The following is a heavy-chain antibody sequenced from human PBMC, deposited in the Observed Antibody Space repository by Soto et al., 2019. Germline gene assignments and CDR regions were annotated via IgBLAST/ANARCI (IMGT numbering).Heavy chain of an antibody. D-gene: IGHD3-9*01. V-gene: IGHV3-30*18. Sequence: LRLSCAASGLTFGNYGMHWVRQPPGKGLEWVAVISYDGSNKYYADSVKGRFTISRDNSKNTLYLQMNSLRAEDTAVYYCAKGGYYDILTGDYWGQGTLVTVSS. J-gene: IGHJ4*02. CDR2: ISYDGSNK. CDR3: AKGGYYDILTGDY. CDR1: GLTFGNYG.